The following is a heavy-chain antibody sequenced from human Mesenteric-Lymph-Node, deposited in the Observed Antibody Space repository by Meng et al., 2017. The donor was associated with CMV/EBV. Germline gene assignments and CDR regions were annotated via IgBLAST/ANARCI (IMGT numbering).Heavy chain of an antibody. Sequence: GESLKISCAASGFTFNRYGMHWVRQAPGKGLEWVSFIRNDGNNKYYADSVKGRFTISRDNSRNTLYLQMNSLRAEDTAVYYCTTSDIIEIIVARNWFESWGQGTLVTVSS. D-gene: IGHD2-15*01. CDR1: GFTFNRYG. V-gene: IGHV3-30*02. CDR2: IRNDGNNK. CDR3: TTSDIIEIIVARNWFES. J-gene: IGHJ5*01.